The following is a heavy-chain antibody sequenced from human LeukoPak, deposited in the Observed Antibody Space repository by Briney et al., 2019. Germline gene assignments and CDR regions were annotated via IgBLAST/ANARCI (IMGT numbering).Heavy chain of an antibody. CDR1: GCTFTSYG. D-gene: IGHD3-16*01. Sequence: ASVKVSCKASGCTFTSYGISWVRQAPGQGLEWMGWISAYNGNTNYAQKLQGRVTMTTDTSTSTAYMELRSLRSDDTAVYYCARAILTYYYYYYMDVWGKGTTVTVSS. J-gene: IGHJ6*03. CDR2: ISAYNGNT. CDR3: ARAILTYYYYYYMDV. V-gene: IGHV1-18*01.